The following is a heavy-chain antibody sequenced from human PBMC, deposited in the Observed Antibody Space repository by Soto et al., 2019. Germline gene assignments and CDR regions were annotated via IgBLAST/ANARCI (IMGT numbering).Heavy chain of an antibody. D-gene: IGHD2-21*02. CDR2: ISAYNGNT. CDR3: AGSYCGGDCSVLYYYYGMDV. V-gene: IGHV1-18*01. J-gene: IGHJ6*02. Sequence: QVQLVQSGAEVKKPGASVKVSCKASGYTFSSYGISWVRQAPGQGLEWMGWISAYNGNTNYAQKLQGRVTMTTDTSTSTAYMERRRLRSDDTAVYYCAGSYCGGDCSVLYYYYGMDVWGQGTTVNVSS. CDR1: GYTFSSYG.